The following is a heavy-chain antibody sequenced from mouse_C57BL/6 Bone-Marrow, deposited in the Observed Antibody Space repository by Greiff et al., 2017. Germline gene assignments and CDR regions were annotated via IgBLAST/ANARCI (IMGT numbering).Heavy chain of an antibody. CDR2: ISNLAYSI. CDR3: ERLGSLYYYAMDY. J-gene: IGHJ4*01. V-gene: IGHV5-15*01. Sequence: EVKLVESGGGLVQPGGSLKLSRAASGFTFSDYGMAWVRQAPRKGPEWVAFISNLAYSIYYADTVTGRFTISSENAKNTLYLEMSSLRSEDTAMYYCERLGSLYYYAMDYWGQGTSVTVSS. CDR1: GFTFSDYG.